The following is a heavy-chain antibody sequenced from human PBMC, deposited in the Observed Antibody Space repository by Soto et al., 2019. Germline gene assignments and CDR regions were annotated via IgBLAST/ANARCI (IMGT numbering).Heavy chain of an antibody. V-gene: IGHV4-34*01. CDR1: GGSFSGYY. CDR2: INHSGST. CDR3: ARGPLDHAFDI. D-gene: IGHD3-9*01. Sequence: SETLSLTCAVYGGSFSGYYWSWIRQPPGKGLEWIGEINHSGSTNYNPSLKSRVTISLDTSKNQFSLKLSSVTAAVTAVYYCARGPLDHAFDIWGQGTMVTVSS. J-gene: IGHJ3*02.